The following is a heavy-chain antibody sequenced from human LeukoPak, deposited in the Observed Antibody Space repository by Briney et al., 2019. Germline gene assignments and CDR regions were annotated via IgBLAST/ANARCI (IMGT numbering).Heavy chain of an antibody. V-gene: IGHV3-11*01. D-gene: IGHD3-22*01. J-gene: IGHJ6*02. CDR1: GFTFSDYY. Sequence: GGSLRLSCAASGFTFSDYYMSWIRQAPGKGLEWVSYISSSGSTIYYADSVKGRFTISRDNAKNSLYLQVNSLRAEDTAVYYCARDGDSSGYYYYYYYGMDVWGQGTTVTVSS. CDR2: ISSSGSTI. CDR3: ARDGDSSGYYYYYYYGMDV.